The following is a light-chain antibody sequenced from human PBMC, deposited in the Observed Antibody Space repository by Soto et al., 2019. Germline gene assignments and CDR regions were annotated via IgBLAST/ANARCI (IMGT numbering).Light chain of an antibody. CDR3: QQYHTTPWT. CDR2: GAS. Sequence: EIVLTQSPGTLSLSAGESASLSCRASQSVSTSVAWYQQKPGQAPRLLLYGASSWATGIPDRFSGSGSGTDFTLTIKRLDPEYFAVYYCQQYHTTPWTFVRATKVEVK. V-gene: IGKV3-20*01. CDR1: QSVSTS. J-gene: IGKJ1*01.